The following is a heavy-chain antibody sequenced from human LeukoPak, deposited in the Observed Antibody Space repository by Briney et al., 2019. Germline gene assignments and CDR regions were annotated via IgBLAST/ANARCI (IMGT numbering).Heavy chain of an antibody. CDR2: ISTSNGDT. CDR1: GYTFISYG. D-gene: IGHD2-15*01. J-gene: IGHJ4*02. V-gene: IGHV1-18*01. Sequence: ASVKVSCKASGYTFISYGINWVRQAPGQGLEWMGWISTSNGDTHYAQNLQGRVTMTTDTSTTTAYMELRSLRSDDTAVYYCARGCRNGGSCLDYWGQGTLVTVSS. CDR3: ARGCRNGGSCLDY.